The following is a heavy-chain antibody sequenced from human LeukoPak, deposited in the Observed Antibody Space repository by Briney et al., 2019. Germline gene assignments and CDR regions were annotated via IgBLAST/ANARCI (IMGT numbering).Heavy chain of an antibody. CDR2: IYHSGST. D-gene: IGHD1-26*01. J-gene: IGHJ4*02. Sequence: PSETLSLTCTVSGDSISSGDFWWSWVRQPPGKGLEWIGEIYHSGSTNYNPSLKSRVTISVDKSKNQFSLKLSSVTAADTAVYYCARDHIVGATQIDYWGQGTLVTVSS. CDR3: ARDHIVGATQIDY. CDR1: GDSISSGDFW. V-gene: IGHV4-4*02.